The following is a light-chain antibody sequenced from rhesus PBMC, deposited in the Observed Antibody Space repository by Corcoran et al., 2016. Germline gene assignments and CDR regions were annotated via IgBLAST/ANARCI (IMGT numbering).Light chain of an antibody. CDR1: SNDIGGYND. V-gene: IGLV2S9*01. Sequence: QSALTQTPSVSKSLGQSVTISCTGSSNDIGGYNDVSWYQQHPGTAPRLLIYDVSKRPSGVSDRFSGSKSGNTASLTISGLQAEDEADYYCCSYMSGTTFIFGTGTRLTVL. CDR2: DVS. CDR3: CSYMSGTTFI. J-gene: IGLJ1*01.